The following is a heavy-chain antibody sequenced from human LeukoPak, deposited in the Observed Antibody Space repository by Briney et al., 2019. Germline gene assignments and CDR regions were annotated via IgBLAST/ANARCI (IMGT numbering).Heavy chain of an antibody. V-gene: IGHV1-2*02. Sequence: AASVKVSCKASGYTFTGYYMHWVRQAPGPGLEWMGWINPNSGGTNYAQKFQGRVTMTRDTSISTAYMELSRLRSDDTAVYYCAREARVAAAGGDYWGQGTLVTVSS. CDR1: GYTFTGYY. CDR3: AREARVAAAGGDY. D-gene: IGHD6-13*01. CDR2: INPNSGGT. J-gene: IGHJ4*02.